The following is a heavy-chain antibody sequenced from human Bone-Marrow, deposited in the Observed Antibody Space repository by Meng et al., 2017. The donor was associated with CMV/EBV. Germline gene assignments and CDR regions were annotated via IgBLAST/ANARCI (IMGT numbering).Heavy chain of an antibody. J-gene: IGHJ6*02. Sequence: GGSLRLSCATSGFKFDDFTMHWVRQRPGQGLEWVSLITWSGSNTYYSDSVRGRFTISRDNRKSSLSLQMNGLRSEDTALYYCAKSTASSSGLYKYGMDVWAHGTTVTVSS. D-gene: IGHD6-6*01. V-gene: IGHV3-43*01. CDR3: AKSTASSSGLYKYGMDV. CDR2: ITWSGSNT. CDR1: GFKFDDFT.